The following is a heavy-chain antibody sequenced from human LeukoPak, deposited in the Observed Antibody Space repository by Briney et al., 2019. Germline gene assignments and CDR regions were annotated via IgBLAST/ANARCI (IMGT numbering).Heavy chain of an antibody. Sequence: PSETLSLTCSVSGGSISGTSYFWGWIRQPPGKGPEWIGSHYHTGRIYHNPSLNSRVTISVDTSKNQFSLKLNSVPDADTAVYYCARDGSDNWGLFDNWGRGTLVTVSS. CDR3: ARDGSDNWGLFDN. D-gene: IGHD1-1*01. J-gene: IGHJ4*02. CDR2: HYHTGRI. CDR1: GGSISGTSYF. V-gene: IGHV4-39*07.